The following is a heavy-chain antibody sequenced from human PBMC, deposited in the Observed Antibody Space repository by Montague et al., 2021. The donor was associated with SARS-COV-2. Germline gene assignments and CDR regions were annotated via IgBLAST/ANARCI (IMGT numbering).Heavy chain of an antibody. CDR1: GFTFSSYS. D-gene: IGHD3-10*01. CDR2: ISSSSSYI. J-gene: IGHJ3*02. Sequence: SLRLSLAASGFTFSSYSMNWVRQAPGKGLEWVSSISSSSSYIYYADSVKGRFTISRDNTKNSLYLQMNSLRAEDTAVYYCASYGSGSYYKMSGAFDIWGQGTMVTVSS. V-gene: IGHV3-21*01. CDR3: ASYGSGSYYKMSGAFDI.